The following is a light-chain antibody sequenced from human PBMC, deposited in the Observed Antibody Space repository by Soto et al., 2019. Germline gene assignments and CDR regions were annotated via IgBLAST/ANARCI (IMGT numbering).Light chain of an antibody. Sequence: DIQMTQSPSSLSASVGDRVTITCRSGQTIDSYLNWYQQKPGKAPKALIYAASTLQSGVPSRFSGSGSGRDFTLTINWLQPEDFATYYCQQSYSTPWTFGQGTRVDI. J-gene: IGKJ1*01. CDR3: QQSYSTPWT. CDR1: QTIDSY. V-gene: IGKV1-39*01. CDR2: AAS.